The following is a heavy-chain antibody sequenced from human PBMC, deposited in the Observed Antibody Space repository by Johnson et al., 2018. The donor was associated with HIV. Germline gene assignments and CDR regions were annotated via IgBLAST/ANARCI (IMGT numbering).Heavy chain of an antibody. CDR1: GFTFDDYG. CDR3: VRRSRYHEFWSDDDAFDI. D-gene: IGHD3-3*01. V-gene: IGHV3-7*03. CDR2: IKHDGSEK. Sequence: VQLVESGGGVVRPGGSLRLSCAASGFTFDDYGMSWVRQAPGKGLEWVANIKHDGSEKYYVDSVKGRFNISRDNAKNSLYLQMNSLRAEDTALYYCVRRSRYHEFWSDDDAFDIWGQGTMVTVSS. J-gene: IGHJ3*02.